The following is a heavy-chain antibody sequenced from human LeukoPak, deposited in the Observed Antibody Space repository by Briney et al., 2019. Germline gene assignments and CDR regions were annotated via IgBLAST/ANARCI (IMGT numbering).Heavy chain of an antibody. Sequence: SQTLSLTCAISGDSVSSNSAAWNWIRQSPSRGLEWLGKIYYRSKWNYDYALSVKSRITINADTSKNQSSLQLKSVTPEDTAIYYCARESPSFDYWGQGILVSVSS. CDR2: IYYRSKWNY. J-gene: IGHJ4*02. V-gene: IGHV6-1*01. CDR3: ARESPSFDY. CDR1: GDSVSSNSAA.